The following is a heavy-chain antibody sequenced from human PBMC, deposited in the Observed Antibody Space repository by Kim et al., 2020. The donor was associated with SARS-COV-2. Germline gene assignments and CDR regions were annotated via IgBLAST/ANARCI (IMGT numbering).Heavy chain of an antibody. CDR2: IYHSGST. J-gene: IGHJ5*02. CDR3: ARGAVGHHSVGGPANWFDP. V-gene: IGHV4-4*02. D-gene: IGHD6-19*01. Sequence: SETLSLTCAVSGGSISSSNWWSWVRQPPGKGLEWIGEIYHSGSTNYNPSLKSRVTISVDKSKNQFSLKLSSVTAAETAVYYWARGAVGHHSVGGPANWFDPWGQGTLGTVSS. CDR1: GGSISSSNW.